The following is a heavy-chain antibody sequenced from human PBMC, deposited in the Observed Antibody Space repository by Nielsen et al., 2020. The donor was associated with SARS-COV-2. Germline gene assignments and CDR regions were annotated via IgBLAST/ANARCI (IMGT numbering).Heavy chain of an antibody. J-gene: IGHJ4*02. Sequence: SETLSLTCTVSGGSISSYYWSWIRQPPGKGLEWIGYIYYSGSTNYNPSLKSRVTISVDTSKNQFSLKLSSVAAAATAVYYCARGRGSSGGSCFDYWGQGTLVTVSS. CDR3: ARGRGSSGGSCFDY. CDR2: IYYSGST. D-gene: IGHD2-15*01. CDR1: GGSISSYY. V-gene: IGHV4-59*01.